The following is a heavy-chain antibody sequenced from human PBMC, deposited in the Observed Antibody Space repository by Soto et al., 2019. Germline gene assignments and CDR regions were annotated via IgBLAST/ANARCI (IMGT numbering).Heavy chain of an antibody. D-gene: IGHD3-10*01. Sequence: GESLKISCKGSGYSFTSYWIGWVRQMPGKGLEWMGIIYPGDSDTRYSPSFQGQVTISADKSISTAYLQCSSLKASDTAMYYCARHTSLSDHYGSGSHPTYNWFDPWGQGTLVTVSS. J-gene: IGHJ5*02. CDR2: IYPGDSDT. CDR3: ARHTSLSDHYGSGSHPTYNWFDP. CDR1: GYSFTSYW. V-gene: IGHV5-51*01.